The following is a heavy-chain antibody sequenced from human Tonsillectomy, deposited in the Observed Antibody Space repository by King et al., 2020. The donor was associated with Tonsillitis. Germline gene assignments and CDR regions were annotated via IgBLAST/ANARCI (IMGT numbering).Heavy chain of an antibody. J-gene: IGHJ4*02. CDR1: GYTFTGYY. V-gene: IGHV1-2*02. Sequence: VQLVESGAEVKKPGASVKVSCKASGYTFTGYYMHWVRQAPGQGLEWMGWINPNSGGTNYAQKCQGRVTMTRDTSISTAYMELSRLRSDDTAVYYCAREGTSQRITMVRGVLGYWGQGTLVTVSS. CDR2: INPNSGGT. CDR3: AREGTSQRITMVRGVLGY. D-gene: IGHD3-10*01.